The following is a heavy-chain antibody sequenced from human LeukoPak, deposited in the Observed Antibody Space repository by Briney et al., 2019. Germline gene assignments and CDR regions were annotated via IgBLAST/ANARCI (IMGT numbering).Heavy chain of an antibody. D-gene: IGHD6-19*01. CDR3: TRDLPIAVAGTYYYYGMDV. J-gene: IGHJ6*02. V-gene: IGHV3-49*04. Sequence: GGSLRLSCTASGFTFGDHAMSWVRQAPGKGLEWVGFIRSKAYGGTTEYAASVKGRFTISRDDSKSIAYLQMNSLKTEDTAVHYCTRDLPIAVAGTYYYYGMDVWGQGTTVTVSS. CDR2: IRSKAYGGTT. CDR1: GFTFGDHA.